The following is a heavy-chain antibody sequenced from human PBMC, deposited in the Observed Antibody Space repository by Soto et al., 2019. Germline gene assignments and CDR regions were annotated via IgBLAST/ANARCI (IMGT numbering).Heavy chain of an antibody. CDR2: ISYDGSNK. J-gene: IGHJ4*02. CDR1: GFTFSSYA. CDR3: ARESEYSSSCDY. V-gene: IGHV3-30-3*01. Sequence: QVQLVESGGGVVQPGRSLRLSCAASGFTFSSYAMHWVRQAPGKGLEWVAVISYDGSNKYYADSVKGRFTISRDNSTNALSLAMNSLRAEDTAVYYCARESEYSSSCDYWGQGTLVTVSS. D-gene: IGHD6-6*01.